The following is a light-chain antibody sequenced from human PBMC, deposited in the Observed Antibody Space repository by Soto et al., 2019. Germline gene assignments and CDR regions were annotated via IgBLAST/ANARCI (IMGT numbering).Light chain of an antibody. CDR2: DAS. J-gene: IGKJ4*01. CDR3: QQRSNWPVS. V-gene: IGKV3-11*01. Sequence: IMVTQSTATLSFSPCEIATLSCSASQIIGHFLVWYQQKPGQAPRLLISDASKRATGIPARFSGIGSGTDFTLTINSLQPEDSAIYYCQQRSNWPVSFGGGTKVDIK. CDR1: QIIGHF.